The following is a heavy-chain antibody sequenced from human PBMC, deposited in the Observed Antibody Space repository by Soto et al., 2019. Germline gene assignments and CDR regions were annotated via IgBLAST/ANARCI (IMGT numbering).Heavy chain of an antibody. V-gene: IGHV3-33*08. CDR1: GLTFSNYG. D-gene: IGHD3-22*01. CDR2: IWCDGTKE. CDR3: ARPTYYYDSSGPPAY. J-gene: IGHJ4*02. Sequence: TGGSLRLSCEASGLTFSNYGMHWVRQAPGKGLERVAVIWCDGTKEYYADSVKGRFTISRDNSKNTLYLQMNSLGPEDTAVYYCARPTYYYDSSGPPAYWGQGTLVTVSS.